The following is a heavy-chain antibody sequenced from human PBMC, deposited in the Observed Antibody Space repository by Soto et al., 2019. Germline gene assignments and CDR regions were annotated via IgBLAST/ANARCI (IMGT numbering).Heavy chain of an antibody. CDR2: ISWNSGDI. J-gene: IGHJ2*01. V-gene: IGHV3-9*01. D-gene: IGHD1-26*01. CDR1: GFTFDDYA. CDR3: TKDKVFRPPHYYIDL. Sequence: EVPLVESGGGLVQPGRSLRLSCVASGFTFDDYAMHWVRRAPGKGLEWVSGISWNSGDIGYADSVKGRFTISRDNAKNTLYLQMNSLRAEDTAVYYCTKDKVFRPPHYYIDLWGRGTLVTVSS.